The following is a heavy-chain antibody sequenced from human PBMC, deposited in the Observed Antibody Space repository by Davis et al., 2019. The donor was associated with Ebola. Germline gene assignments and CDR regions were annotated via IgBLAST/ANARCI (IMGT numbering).Heavy chain of an antibody. CDR2: INTNTGNP. CDR1: GYTFTSYA. CDR3: ARGVQGVCTNGVCFYYYYGMDV. D-gene: IGHD2-8*01. Sequence: ASVKVSCKASGYTFTSYAMNWVRQAPGQGLEWMGWINTNTGNPTYAQGFTGRFVFSLDTSVSTAYLQISSLKAEDTAVYYCARGVQGVCTNGVCFYYYYGMDVWGKGTTVTVSS. J-gene: IGHJ6*04. V-gene: IGHV7-4-1*02.